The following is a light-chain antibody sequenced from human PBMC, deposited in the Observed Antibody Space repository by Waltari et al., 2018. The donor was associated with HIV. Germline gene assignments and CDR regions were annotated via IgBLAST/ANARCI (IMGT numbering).Light chain of an antibody. CDR2: DVA. Sequence: QSALTQPASVSGSPGQSITISCTGISSDYSVSWYQQHPGRAPKLMIYDVANRPPGVSSRFSGSKSGHTASLTISGLQADDEADYYCSSFTTSSTGVFGGGTKLTVL. V-gene: IGLV2-14*03. CDR1: SSDYS. J-gene: IGLJ3*02. CDR3: SSFTTSSTGV.